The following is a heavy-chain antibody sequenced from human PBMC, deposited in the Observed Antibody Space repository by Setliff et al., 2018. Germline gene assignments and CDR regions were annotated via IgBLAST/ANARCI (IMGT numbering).Heavy chain of an antibody. D-gene: IGHD3-22*01. CDR1: GGSISSYY. CDR2: IYYSGST. V-gene: IGHV4-59*01. CDR3: ARGGGYYFGYYYYGMDV. J-gene: IGHJ6*02. Sequence: PSETLSLTCTVSGGSISSYYWSWIRQPPGKGLEWIGYIYYSGSTNYNPSLKSRVTISVDTSKNQLSLKLSSVTAADTAVYYCARGGGYYFGYYYYGMDVWGQGTTVTVSS.